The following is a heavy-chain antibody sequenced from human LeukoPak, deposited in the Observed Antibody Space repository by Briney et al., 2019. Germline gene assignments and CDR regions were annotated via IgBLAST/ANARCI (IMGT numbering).Heavy chain of an antibody. CDR2: INWNGGST. V-gene: IGHV3-20*04. J-gene: IGHJ5*02. CDR3: ARDPSIGDYYDSGGNWFDP. CDR1: GFTFSSYW. D-gene: IGHD3-22*01. Sequence: GGSLRLSCAASGFTFSSYWMSWVRQAPGKGLEWVSGINWNGGSTGYADSVKGRFTISRDNAKNSLYLQMNSLRAEDTALYYCARDPSIGDYYDSGGNWFDPWGQGTLVTVSS.